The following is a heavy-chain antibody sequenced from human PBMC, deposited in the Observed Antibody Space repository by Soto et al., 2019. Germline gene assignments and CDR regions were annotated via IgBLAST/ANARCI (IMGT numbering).Heavy chain of an antibody. Sequence: PGGSLRLSCAASGFTVNGYYMSWVRQAPGKGLKWVSVIFSDGSTYYADSVKGRFTISRDNSKNTLYLQMNSLRAEDTALYYCATADYYDSSGLDNWGQGTLVTVSS. CDR1: GFTVNGYY. D-gene: IGHD3-22*01. CDR2: IFSDGST. J-gene: IGHJ4*02. V-gene: IGHV3-53*01. CDR3: ATADYYDSSGLDN.